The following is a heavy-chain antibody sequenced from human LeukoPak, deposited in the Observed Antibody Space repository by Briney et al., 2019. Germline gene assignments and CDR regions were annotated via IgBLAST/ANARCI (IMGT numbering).Heavy chain of an antibody. D-gene: IGHD3-3*01. CDR3: AGLHDYDFWSGGYYYYYYMDV. J-gene: IGHJ6*03. CDR1: GGSFSGYY. CDR2: INHSGST. Sequence: PSETLSLTCAVYGGSFSGYYWSWIRQPPGKGLEWIGEINHSGSTNYNPSLKSRVTISVDTSKNQFSLKLSSVTAADTAVYYCAGLHDYDFWSGGYYYYYYMDVWGKGTTVTVSS. V-gene: IGHV4-34*01.